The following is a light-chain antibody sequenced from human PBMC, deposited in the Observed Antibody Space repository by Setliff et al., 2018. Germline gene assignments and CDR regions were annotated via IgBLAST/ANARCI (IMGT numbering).Light chain of an antibody. CDR3: GAWDRSLSVYV. Sequence: QSVLTQPPSVSAAPGQKVTISCSGSSSNIGNNYVSWYQQLPGAAPKLLIYDNNRPSGIPDRFSGSKSGTSATLGITGLQTGDEADYYCGAWDRSLSVYVFGTGTKVTV. J-gene: IGLJ1*01. V-gene: IGLV1-51*01. CDR2: DNN. CDR1: SSNIGNNY.